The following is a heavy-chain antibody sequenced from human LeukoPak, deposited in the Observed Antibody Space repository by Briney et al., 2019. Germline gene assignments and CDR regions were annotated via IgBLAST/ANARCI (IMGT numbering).Heavy chain of an antibody. Sequence: SETLSLTCAVYGGSFSGYYWSWIRQPPGKGLEWIGEINHSGSTNYNPSLKSRVTISVDTSKNQSSLKLSSVTAADTAVYYCARGPYDFWSGYLPWFDPWGQGTLVTVSS. CDR3: ARGPYDFWSGYLPWFDP. CDR2: INHSGST. V-gene: IGHV4-34*01. J-gene: IGHJ5*02. D-gene: IGHD3-3*01. CDR1: GGSFSGYY.